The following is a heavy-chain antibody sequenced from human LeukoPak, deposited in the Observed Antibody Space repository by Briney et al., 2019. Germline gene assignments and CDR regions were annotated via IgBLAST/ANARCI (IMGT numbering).Heavy chain of an antibody. V-gene: IGHV3-7*01. CDR2: IKQDGREK. Sequence: GGSLRLSCAASGFTFRRYWMSWVRQAPGKGLECVANIKQDGREKYYVGSVKGRFTISRDNAKNSLYLQMNSQRAEDTAVYYCARVYYYGPGYFDYWRQGTLVTVPS. J-gene: IGHJ4*02. D-gene: IGHD3-10*01. CDR3: ARVYYYGPGYFDY. CDR1: GFTFRRYW.